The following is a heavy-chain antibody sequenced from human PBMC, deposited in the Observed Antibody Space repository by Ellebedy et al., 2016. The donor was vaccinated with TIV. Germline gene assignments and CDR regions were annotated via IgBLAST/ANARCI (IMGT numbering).Heavy chain of an antibody. CDR2: ISSSSDYI. D-gene: IGHD5-24*01. Sequence: GESLKISCAASGFTFSTDSMNWVRQAPGTGLEWVSSISSSSDYIYYADSVKGRFIISRDNAENSLYLQMNSLRVEDTAVYYCVRDSTHGYDDYWGQGTLVTVSS. CDR3: VRDSTHGYDDY. V-gene: IGHV3-21*01. CDR1: GFTFSTDS. J-gene: IGHJ4*02.